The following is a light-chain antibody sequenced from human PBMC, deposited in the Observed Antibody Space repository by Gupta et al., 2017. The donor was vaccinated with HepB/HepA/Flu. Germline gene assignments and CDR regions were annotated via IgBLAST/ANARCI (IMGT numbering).Light chain of an antibody. CDR2: KAS. CDR3: HQYRSYLYT. J-gene: IGKJ2*01. Sequence: DIQMTQSPSTLSASVGDRLTITCRASENIDNWLAWYQQKPVKAPNLLIYKASSLASGVPSRFSGSGSGIEFTLTISSLQPDDFATYYCHQYRSYLYTFGQGTKLEIK. CDR1: ENIDNW. V-gene: IGKV1-5*03.